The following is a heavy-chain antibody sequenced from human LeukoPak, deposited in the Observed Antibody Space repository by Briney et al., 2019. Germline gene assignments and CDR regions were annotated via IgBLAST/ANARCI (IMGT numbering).Heavy chain of an antibody. Sequence: SGTLSLTCTVSGDSINSLDLWSWVRQPPGKGLEWIGEMYLSGTTHSNPSVKSRVTISIDKSKNQFFLNLSFVTAADTAVYYCAGLVGRYSSGLYYYYFDYWGQGTLVTVSS. CDR1: GDSINSLDL. CDR3: AGLVGRYSSGLYYYYFDY. D-gene: IGHD3-22*01. J-gene: IGHJ4*02. V-gene: IGHV4-4*02. CDR2: MYLSGTT.